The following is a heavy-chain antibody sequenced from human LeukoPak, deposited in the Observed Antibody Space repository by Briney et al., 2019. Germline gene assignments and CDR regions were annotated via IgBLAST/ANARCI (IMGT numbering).Heavy chain of an antibody. CDR2: IYHSGST. J-gene: IGHJ5*02. Sequence: SQTLSLTCAVSGGSISSGGYSWSWIRQPPGKGLEWIGYIYHSGSTYYNPSLKSRVTISVDRSKNQFSLKLSSVTAADTAVYYCARGKLWFGELFGNRFDPWGQGTLVTVSS. D-gene: IGHD3-10*01. CDR3: ARGKLWFGELFGNRFDP. CDR1: GGSISSGGYS. V-gene: IGHV4-30-2*01.